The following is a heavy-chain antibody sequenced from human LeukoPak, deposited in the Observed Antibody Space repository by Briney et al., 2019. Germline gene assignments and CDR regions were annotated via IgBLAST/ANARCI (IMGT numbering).Heavy chain of an antibody. J-gene: IGHJ6*02. CDR3: AIVASTSPYFYGMDV. CDR1: AFSVSSNY. Sequence: GGSLRLSCAASAFSVSSNYMSWVRQAPGMGLEWVSVIYSGGSTYYADSVKGRFTISRDKSKNTVYLQMNSLSAEDTAMYYCAIVASTSPYFYGMDVWGQGTTVTVSS. CDR2: IYSGGST. V-gene: IGHV3-53*01.